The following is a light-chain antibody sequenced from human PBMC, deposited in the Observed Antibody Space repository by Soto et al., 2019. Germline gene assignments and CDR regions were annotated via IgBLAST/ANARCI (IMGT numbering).Light chain of an antibody. CDR1: QGISSY. V-gene: IGKV1D-8*03. J-gene: IGKJ5*01. CDR3: QQLYSYP. CDR2: AAS. Sequence: VIWMTQSPSLLSASTGDRVTIGCRMSQGISSYLAWYQQKPRKATELLIFAASHLESGVPSSLSGSGSGTNFTLTVSGLQSEAFAPYYCQQLYSYPFGQGTRLEIK.